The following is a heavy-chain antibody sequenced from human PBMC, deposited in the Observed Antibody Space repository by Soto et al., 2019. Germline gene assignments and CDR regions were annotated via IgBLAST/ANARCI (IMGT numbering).Heavy chain of an antibody. Sequence: QVQLQESGPGLVKPSQTLSLTCTVSGGSISSGDYYWSWIRQPPGKGLEWIGYIYYSGSTYYNPSLKSRVTISVDTSKIQFSLKLSSVTAADTAVYYCASYGDQTYDAFDIWGQGTMVTVSS. V-gene: IGHV4-30-4*01. CDR2: IYYSGST. J-gene: IGHJ3*02. D-gene: IGHD4-17*01. CDR3: ASYGDQTYDAFDI. CDR1: GGSISSGDYY.